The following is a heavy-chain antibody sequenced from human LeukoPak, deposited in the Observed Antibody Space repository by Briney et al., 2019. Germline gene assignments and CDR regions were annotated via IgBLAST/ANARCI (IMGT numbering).Heavy chain of an antibody. V-gene: IGHV1-69*04. CDR2: IIPILGIA. CDR3: ARGQLRSHRSPSDY. D-gene: IGHD4-17*01. CDR1: GGTFSSYA. J-gene: IGHJ4*02. Sequence: SVKVSCKASGGTFSSYAISWVRQAPGQGLEWMGRIIPILGIANYAQKFQGRVTITADKSTSTAYMELSSLRSEDTAVYYCARGQLRSHRSPSDYWGQGTLVTVSS.